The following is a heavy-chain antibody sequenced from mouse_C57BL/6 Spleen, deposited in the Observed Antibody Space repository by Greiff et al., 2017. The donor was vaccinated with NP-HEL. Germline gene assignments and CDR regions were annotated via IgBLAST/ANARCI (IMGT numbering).Heavy chain of an antibody. V-gene: IGHV1-15*01. D-gene: IGHD4-1*01. J-gene: IGHJ2*01. CDR1: GYTFTDYE. CDR3: TRKGGLGGRDY. Sequence: VQLQQSGAELVRPGASVTLSCKASGYTFTDYEMHWVKQTPVHGLEWIGAIDPETGGTAYNQKFKGKAILTADKSSSTAYMELRSLTSEDSAVYYCTRKGGLGGRDYWGQGTTLTVSS. CDR2: IDPETGGT.